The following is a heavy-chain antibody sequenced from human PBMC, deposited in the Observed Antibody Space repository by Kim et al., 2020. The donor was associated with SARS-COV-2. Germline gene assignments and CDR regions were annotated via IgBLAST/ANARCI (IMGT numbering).Heavy chain of an antibody. CDR3: ARQNYYDSSGYYDLGYYGMDV. D-gene: IGHD3-22*01. CDR2: IYPGDSDT. J-gene: IGHJ6*02. V-gene: IGHV5-51*01. CDR1: GYSFTSYW. Sequence: GESLKISCKGSGYSFTSYWIGWVRQMPGKGLEWMGIIYPGDSDTRYSPSFQGQVTISADKSISTAYLQWSSLKASDTAMYYCARQNYYDSSGYYDLGYYGMDVWGQGTTVTVSS.